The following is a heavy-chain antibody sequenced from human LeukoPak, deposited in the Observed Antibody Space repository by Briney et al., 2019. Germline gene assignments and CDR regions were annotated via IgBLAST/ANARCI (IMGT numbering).Heavy chain of an antibody. J-gene: IGHJ4*02. CDR2: ISSSGSTI. CDR1: GFTFSDYY. CDR3: ARDLGPLRGYCSSTSCYLGY. Sequence: GGSLRLSCAASGFTFSDYYMSWIRQAPGKGLEWVSYISSSGSTIYYADSVKGRFTISRDNAKNSLYLQMNSLRAEDTAVYYCARDLGPLRGYCSSTSCYLGYWGQGTLVTVPS. D-gene: IGHD2-2*01. V-gene: IGHV3-11*01.